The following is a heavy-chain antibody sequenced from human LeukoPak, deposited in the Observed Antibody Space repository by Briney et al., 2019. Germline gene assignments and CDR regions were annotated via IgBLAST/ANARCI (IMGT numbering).Heavy chain of an antibody. J-gene: IGHJ4*02. V-gene: IGHV3-48*02. CDR1: GFTFSSNS. D-gene: IGHD2-15*01. CDR2: ISGSRVTI. CDR3: ARRGYCSVDSCFPFDY. Sequence: PGGSLRLSCAASGFTFSSNSMSWVRQAPGKGLEWVSYISGSRVTIYYADSVKGRFTISRDNAKNSLYLQMNSLRDEDTALYYCARRGYCSVDSCFPFDYWGQGSLVTVSS.